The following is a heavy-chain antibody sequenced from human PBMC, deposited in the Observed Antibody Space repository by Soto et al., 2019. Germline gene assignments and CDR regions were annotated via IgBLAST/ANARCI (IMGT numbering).Heavy chain of an antibody. Sequence: VQLVESGGGVVQPGRSLRLSCAASGFTFSSYGMHWVRQAPGKGLEWVAVISYDGSNKYYADSVKGRFTISRDNSKNTLYLQMNSLRAEDTAVYYCAKGGVGATFFDYWGQGTLVTVSS. J-gene: IGHJ4*02. D-gene: IGHD1-26*01. CDR3: AKGGVGATFFDY. CDR2: ISYDGSNK. CDR1: GFTFSSYG. V-gene: IGHV3-30*18.